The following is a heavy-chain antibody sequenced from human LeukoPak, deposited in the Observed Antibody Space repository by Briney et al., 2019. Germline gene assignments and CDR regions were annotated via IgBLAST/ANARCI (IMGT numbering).Heavy chain of an antibody. CDR3: ARGRTTYDFWSGYYKDNWFDP. CDR1: GGSFSGYY. D-gene: IGHD3-3*01. V-gene: IGHV4-34*01. J-gene: IGHJ5*02. Sequence: SETLSLTCAVYGGSFSGYYWSWIRQPPGKGLEWIGEINHSGSTNYNPSLQSRVTISVDTSKNQFSLKLSSVTAADTAVYYCARGRTTYDFWSGYYKDNWFDPWGQGTLVTVSS. CDR2: INHSGST.